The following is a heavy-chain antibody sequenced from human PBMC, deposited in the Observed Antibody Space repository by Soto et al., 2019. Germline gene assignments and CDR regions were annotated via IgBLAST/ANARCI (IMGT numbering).Heavy chain of an antibody. D-gene: IGHD3-10*01. CDR1: GFTVNNNY. Sequence: GGSLRLACAVSGFTVNNNYMSWVRQAPGKGLEWVSVIYSGGNTDYAESVRGRFTVSRDTSKNTLYLQMNSLRAEDTAIYYCTRDSSYYGAGRGVLDYWGQGTPVTVSS. CDR2: IYSGGNT. J-gene: IGHJ4*02. CDR3: TRDSSYYGAGRGVLDY. V-gene: IGHV3-66*01.